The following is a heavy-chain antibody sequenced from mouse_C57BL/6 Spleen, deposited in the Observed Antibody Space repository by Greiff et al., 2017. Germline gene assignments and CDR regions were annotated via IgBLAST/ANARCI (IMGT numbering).Heavy chain of an antibody. CDR2: IRSKSNNYAT. CDR3: VSYYYGSSGYAMDY. D-gene: IGHD1-1*01. CDR1: GFSFNTYA. V-gene: IGHV10-1*01. Sequence: EVNVVESGGGLVQPKGSLKLSCAASGFSFNTYAMNWVRQAPGKGLEWVARIRSKSNNYATYYADSVKDRFTISRDDSESMLYLQMNNLKTEDTAMYYCVSYYYGSSGYAMDYWGQGTSVTVSS. J-gene: IGHJ4*01.